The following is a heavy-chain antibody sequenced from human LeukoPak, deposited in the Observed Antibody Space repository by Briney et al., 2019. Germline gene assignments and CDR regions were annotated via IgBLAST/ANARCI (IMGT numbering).Heavy chain of an antibody. J-gene: IGHJ4*02. CDR3: AREGRPAGFYYGSGSYVWDY. CDR2: IIPIVGRA. CDR1: GGTFSSYA. V-gene: IGHV1-69*05. D-gene: IGHD3-10*01. Sequence: GASVKVSCKASGGTFSSYAISWVRQAPGQGLEWMGGIIPIVGRANYAQKFQGRVTITTDESTSTAYMELSSLRSEDTAVYYCAREGRPAGFYYGSGSYVWDYWGQGTLVTVSS.